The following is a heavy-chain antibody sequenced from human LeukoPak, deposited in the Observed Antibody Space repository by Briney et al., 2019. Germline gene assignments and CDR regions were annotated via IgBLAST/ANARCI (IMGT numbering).Heavy chain of an antibody. CDR2: IRYDGSNK. D-gene: IGHD2-2*03. CDR3: ANGYCSSTSCYPDFDY. J-gene: IGHJ4*02. Sequence: GSLRLSCAASGFTFSSYGMHWVRQAPGKGLEWVAFIRYDGSNKYYADSVKGRFTISRDNSKNTLCLQMNSLRAEDTAVYYCANGYCSSTSCYPDFDYWGQGTLVTVSS. CDR1: GFTFSSYG. V-gene: IGHV3-30*02.